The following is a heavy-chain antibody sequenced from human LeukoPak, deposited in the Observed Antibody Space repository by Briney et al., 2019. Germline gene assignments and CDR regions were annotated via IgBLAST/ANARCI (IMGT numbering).Heavy chain of an antibody. J-gene: IGHJ6*02. V-gene: IGHV3-15*01. CDR1: GFTVSSNY. Sequence: GGSLRLSCAASGFTVSSNYMSWVRQAPGKGLEWVGRIKSKTDGGTTDYAAPVKGRFTISRDDSKNTLYLQMNSLKTEDTAVYYCTTGAQQLALYYYGMDVWGQGTTVTVSS. D-gene: IGHD6-13*01. CDR3: TTGAQQLALYYYGMDV. CDR2: IKSKTDGGTT.